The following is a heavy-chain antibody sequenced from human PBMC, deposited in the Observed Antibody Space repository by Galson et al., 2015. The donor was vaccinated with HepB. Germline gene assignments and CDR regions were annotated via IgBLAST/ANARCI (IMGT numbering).Heavy chain of an antibody. Sequence: SLRLSCAASGLTFSDVWMSWGRQAPGKGLEWVGRIYSKADGGTTDYTAPVKGRFTISRDDSKSTLFLQMNSLKTEDTAVYYCAVYSDNIGHYGLVSYCGQGTLVTFSS. J-gene: IGHJ4*02. V-gene: IGHV3-15*01. CDR3: AVYSDNIGHYGLVSY. CDR1: GLTFSDVW. D-gene: IGHD3-22*01. CDR2: IYSKADGGTT.